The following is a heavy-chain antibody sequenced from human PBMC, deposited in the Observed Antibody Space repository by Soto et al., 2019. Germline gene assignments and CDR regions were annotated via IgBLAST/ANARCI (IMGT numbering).Heavy chain of an antibody. CDR1: GFTFSDYY. Sequence: LRLSCAASGFTFSDYYMSWIRQAPGKGLEWVSYISSSGSTIYYADSVKGRFTISRDNAKNSLYLQMNSLRAEDTAVYYCARAAPWSLRFDPWGQGTLVTVSS. D-gene: IGHD1-26*01. V-gene: IGHV3-11*01. J-gene: IGHJ5*02. CDR3: ARAAPWSLRFDP. CDR2: ISSSGSTI.